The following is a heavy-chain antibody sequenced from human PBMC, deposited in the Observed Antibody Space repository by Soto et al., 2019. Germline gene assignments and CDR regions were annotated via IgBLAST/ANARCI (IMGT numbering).Heavy chain of an antibody. V-gene: IGHV4-34*01. CDR2: INHSGST. Sequence: QVQLQQWGAGLLKPSETLSLTCAVYGGSFSGYYWSWIRQPPGKGLEWIGEINHSGSTNYNPSLKSRVTISVDTSKNQFSLKLSSVTAADTAVYYCARGGWLRLRGSIDYWGQGTLVTVSS. D-gene: IGHD5-12*01. CDR3: ARGGWLRLRGSIDY. J-gene: IGHJ4*02. CDR1: GGSFSGYY.